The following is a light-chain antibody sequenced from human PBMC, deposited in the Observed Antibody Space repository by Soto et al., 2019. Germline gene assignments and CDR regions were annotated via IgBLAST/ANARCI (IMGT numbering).Light chain of an antibody. CDR1: SSNIGAGYA. J-gene: IGLJ1*01. Sequence: QSVLTQPPSLSGAPGQRVTISCTGSSSNIGAGYAVHWYQQLPGTAPKLLISGNSNRPSGVPDRFSGSKSGTSASLAITGLQAEDEADYYCQSYDDSLSVYVFGTGTKVTVL. CDR2: GNS. CDR3: QSYDDSLSVYV. V-gene: IGLV1-40*01.